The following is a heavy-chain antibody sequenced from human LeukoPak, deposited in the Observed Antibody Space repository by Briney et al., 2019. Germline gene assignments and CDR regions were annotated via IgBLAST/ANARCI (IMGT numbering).Heavy chain of an antibody. V-gene: IGHV3-43*02. CDR2: ISADGGST. Sequence: GGSLRLSCAASGFTLSSHWMYWVRQAPQEGLEWVSLISADGGSTFTADSVKGRFSISRDNSKNSLYLQMNSLRSEDTAMYYCAKESGKFDYWGQGTLVAVSS. J-gene: IGHJ4*02. CDR1: GFTLSSHW. CDR3: AKESGKFDY.